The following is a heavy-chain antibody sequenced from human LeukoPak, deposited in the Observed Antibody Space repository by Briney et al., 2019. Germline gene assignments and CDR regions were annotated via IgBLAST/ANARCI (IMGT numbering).Heavy chain of an antibody. Sequence: KPSETLSLTCTVSGGSISSYYWSWIRQPPGKGLEWIGYIYYSGSTNYNPSLKSRVTISVDTSKNQFSLKLSSVTAADTAVYYCARAPIPLAGNYYYYYYMDVWGKGTTVTVSS. D-gene: IGHD1-1*01. CDR2: IYYSGST. J-gene: IGHJ6*03. CDR1: GGSISSYY. CDR3: ARAPIPLAGNYYYYYYMDV. V-gene: IGHV4-59*12.